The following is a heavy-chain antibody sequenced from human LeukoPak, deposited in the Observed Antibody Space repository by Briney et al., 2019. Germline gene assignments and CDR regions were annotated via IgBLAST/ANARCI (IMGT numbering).Heavy chain of an antibody. J-gene: IGHJ4*02. CDR3: AKWGDYDVLTGYYVPDY. CDR2: ILGSGGST. V-gene: IGHV3-23*01. Sequence: PGGSLRLSCAASGFSFSIYAMSWVRQAPGKGLEWVSAILGSGGSTYYADSVKGRFTVSRDNSRSTLYLQMKSLRAEDTALYYCAKWGDYDVLTGYYVPDYWGQGTRVTVSS. D-gene: IGHD3-9*01. CDR1: GFSFSIYA.